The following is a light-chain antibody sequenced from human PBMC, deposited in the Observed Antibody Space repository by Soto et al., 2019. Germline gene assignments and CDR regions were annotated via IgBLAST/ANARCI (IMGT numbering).Light chain of an antibody. V-gene: IGKV1-5*01. CDR2: DAS. CDR3: QHCDTYWA. CDR1: RNIERR. Sequence: DIPMTQYPSTLSASLGDRVTITCRASRNIERRLAWYQQKPGRAPKLLISDASTLETGVPSRVRGGGSETEFTLTISNLHADDVATYYCQHCDTYWAFGPGTRVEVE. J-gene: IGKJ1*01.